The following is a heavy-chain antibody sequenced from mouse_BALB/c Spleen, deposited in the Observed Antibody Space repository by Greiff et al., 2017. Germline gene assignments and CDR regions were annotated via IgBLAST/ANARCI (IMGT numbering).Heavy chain of an antibody. CDR3: NAKDYDGSRLGRFAY. CDR1: GYTFTSYW. D-gene: IGHD1-1*01. Sequence: VQLKQSGTVLARPGASVKMSCKASGYTFTSYWMHWVKQRPEQGLEWIGWIDPENGDTEYAPKFQGKATMTADTSSNTAYLQLSSLTSEDTAVYYYNAKDYDGSRLGRFAYWGQGTLVTVSA. J-gene: IGHJ3*01. CDR2: IDPENGDT. V-gene: IGHV14-4*02.